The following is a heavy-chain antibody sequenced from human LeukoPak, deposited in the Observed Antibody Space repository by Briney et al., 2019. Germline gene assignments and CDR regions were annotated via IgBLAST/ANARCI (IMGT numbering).Heavy chain of an antibody. V-gene: IGHV3-74*01. CDR3: ARDLNWGQVDY. CDR1: GFTFSGHW. D-gene: IGHD7-27*01. Sequence: GGSLRFSCAASGFTFSGHWMYWLRQARGKGLAWVSRINGDGSATNYAGSMKGRFTISRDNARNIVYLQMNSLREDDTAVYYCARDLNWGQVDYWGQGTLVTVSS. J-gene: IGHJ4*02. CDR2: INGDGSAT.